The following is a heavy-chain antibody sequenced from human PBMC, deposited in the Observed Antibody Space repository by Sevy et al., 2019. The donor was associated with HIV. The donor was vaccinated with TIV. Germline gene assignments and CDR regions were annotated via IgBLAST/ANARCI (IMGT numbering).Heavy chain of an antibody. Sequence: GGSLRLSCAASGFTFSTYSMNWVRQAPGKGLEWVSSISGRSTSIYYADSVKGRFTISRDNAKNSLYLQMSSLRAEDTAVYYCARGGAADIAVPGTQDWGQGTLVTVSS. CDR1: GFTFSTYS. CDR2: ISGRSTSI. CDR3: ARGGAADIAVPGTQD. V-gene: IGHV3-21*01. J-gene: IGHJ4*02. D-gene: IGHD6-19*01.